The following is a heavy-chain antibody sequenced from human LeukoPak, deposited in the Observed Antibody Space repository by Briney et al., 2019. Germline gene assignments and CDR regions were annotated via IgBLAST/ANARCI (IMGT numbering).Heavy chain of an antibody. CDR3: ARGRAMVIHRAYFDI. J-gene: IGHJ3*02. Sequence: TPGGSLRLSCAASGFTFSSYSMNWVRQAPGKGLEWVSSISSSSSYIYYADSVKGRFTIPRDNAKNSLYLQMNSLRAEDTAVYYCARGRAMVIHRAYFDIWGQGTMVTVSS. CDR2: ISSSSSYI. CDR1: GFTFSSYS. V-gene: IGHV3-21*01. D-gene: IGHD5-18*01.